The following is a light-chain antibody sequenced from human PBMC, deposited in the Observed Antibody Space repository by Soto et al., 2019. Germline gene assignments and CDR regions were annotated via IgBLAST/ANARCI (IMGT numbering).Light chain of an antibody. CDR1: KSISRW. CDR3: KQYNSPWT. V-gene: IGKV1-5*03. CDR2: KAS. Sequence: DIQRTQSPSTLSASVGDRVTITFRARKSISRWLAWYQQKPGKAPKLMIYKASSLESGVSSSLSGSGAGTEFTLTISSMKHDDFATDYCKQYNSPWTFCQGTNVEIK. J-gene: IGKJ1*01.